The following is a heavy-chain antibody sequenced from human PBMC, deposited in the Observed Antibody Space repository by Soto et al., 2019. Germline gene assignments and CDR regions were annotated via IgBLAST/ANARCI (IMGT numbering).Heavy chain of an antibody. D-gene: IGHD2-8*01. Sequence: ESLKISCKGSGYRFSSYWIAWVRQMPGKGLEWMGIIYPGDSDTIYSPSFQGQVTFSADKSTSTAYLQWSSLKASDTAMYYCARQGSNGAYYYYGMDVWGQG. CDR2: IYPGDSDT. J-gene: IGHJ6*02. CDR1: GYRFSSYW. CDR3: ARQGSNGAYYYYGMDV. V-gene: IGHV5-51*01.